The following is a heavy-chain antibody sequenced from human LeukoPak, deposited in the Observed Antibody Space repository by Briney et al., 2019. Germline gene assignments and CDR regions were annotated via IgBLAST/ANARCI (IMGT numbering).Heavy chain of an antibody. J-gene: IGHJ6*02. CDR1: GFTFSSYW. CDR2: IKQDGSEK. D-gene: IGHD1-26*01. Sequence: GGSLRLSCAASGFTFSSYWMSWVRQAPGKGLEWVANIKQDGSEKYYVDSVKGRFTISRDNAKNSLYLQMNSLRAEDTAVYYCARVGGSSAEYYYYGMDVWGQGTTVTVPS. V-gene: IGHV3-7*01. CDR3: ARVGGSSAEYYYYGMDV.